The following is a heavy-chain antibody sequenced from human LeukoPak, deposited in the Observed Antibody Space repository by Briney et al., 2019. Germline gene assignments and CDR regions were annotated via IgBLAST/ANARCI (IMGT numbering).Heavy chain of an antibody. Sequence: GASVKVSCKASGYTFTSYGISWVRQAPGQGIEWMGWISAYNGNTNYAQTLTGRVAMNTDTSPSTAYMELRSLRSDDTAVYYCARGGYQSRPSDYWGQGTLVTVSS. V-gene: IGHV1-18*01. CDR2: ISAYNGNT. CDR3: ARGGYQSRPSDY. D-gene: IGHD2-2*01. J-gene: IGHJ4*02. CDR1: GYTFTSYG.